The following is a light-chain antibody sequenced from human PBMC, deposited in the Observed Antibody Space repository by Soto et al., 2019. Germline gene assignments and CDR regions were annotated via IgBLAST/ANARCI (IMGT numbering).Light chain of an antibody. CDR3: QQYATSPS. V-gene: IGKV3-20*01. Sequence: EIVLTQSPGTLSLSPVERATLSCSASESVRRRHFAWYQQKPGKATRXIMYXATNRATGIPDRFGGSVSGTDFTLTISSLEPEDVAVFYCQQYATSPSFGQGTRLEIK. J-gene: IGKJ5*01. CDR1: ESVRRRH. CDR2: XAT.